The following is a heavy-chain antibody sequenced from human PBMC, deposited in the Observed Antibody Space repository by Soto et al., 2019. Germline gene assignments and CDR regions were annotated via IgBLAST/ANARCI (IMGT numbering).Heavy chain of an antibody. CDR1: GYRFTTYW. Sequence: GESLKISCHASGYRFTTYWIAWLRQTPGRGLEWMGIIYPGDSEIKYSPSFDGQVTFSVDKSTSTAYLQWIGLKTSDTGMYFCARSTAGNSLATFDFWGQGSLVTVYS. CDR2: IYPGDSEI. J-gene: IGHJ4*02. D-gene: IGHD5-12*01. V-gene: IGHV5-51*01. CDR3: ARSTAGNSLATFDF.